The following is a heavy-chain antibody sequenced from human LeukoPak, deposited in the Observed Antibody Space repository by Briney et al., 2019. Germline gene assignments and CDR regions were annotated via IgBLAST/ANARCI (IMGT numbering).Heavy chain of an antibody. J-gene: IGHJ3*02. Sequence: SETLSLTCAVYGGSFSGYYWSWIRQPPGKGLEWIGEINHSGSTNYNPSLKRRVTISVDTSKNQFSLKLSSVTAADTAVYYCARDFVGDADYYDSSGYSAFDIWGQGTMVTVSS. V-gene: IGHV4-34*01. CDR1: GGSFSGYY. D-gene: IGHD3-22*01. CDR3: ARDFVGDADYYDSSGYSAFDI. CDR2: INHSGST.